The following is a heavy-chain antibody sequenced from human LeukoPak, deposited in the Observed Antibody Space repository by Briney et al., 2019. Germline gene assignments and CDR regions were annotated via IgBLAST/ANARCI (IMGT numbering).Heavy chain of an antibody. J-gene: IGHJ4*02. V-gene: IGHV3-23*01. CDR3: AKVETSGGANCYALDY. Sequence: GGSLRLSCAASGFTFSSYAMTWVRQAPDKGLEWVSAISGSDGGTYYADSVKGRFTISRDDSQNTLYLQMNSLSAEDTAVYYCAKVETSGGANCYALDYWGQGTLVTVSS. CDR1: GFTFSSYA. CDR2: ISGSDGGT. D-gene: IGHD2-2*01.